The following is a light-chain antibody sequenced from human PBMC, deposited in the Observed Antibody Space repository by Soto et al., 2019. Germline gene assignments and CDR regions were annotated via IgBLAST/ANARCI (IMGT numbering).Light chain of an antibody. J-gene: IGLJ2*01. CDR1: SSNIGNSY. V-gene: IGLV1-51*02. CDR2: ENN. CDR3: ESWDTSLSSVV. Sequence: QSVLTQPPSVSAAPGQKVTISCSGSSSNIGNSYVSWYQQLPGTAPKLLIYENNKRPSGIPDRFSGSKSGTSATLGITGLQTGDEADYYCESWDTSLSSVVFGGGTKLTVL.